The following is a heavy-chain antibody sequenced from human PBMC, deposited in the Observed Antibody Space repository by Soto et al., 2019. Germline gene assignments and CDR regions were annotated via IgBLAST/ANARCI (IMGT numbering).Heavy chain of an antibody. CDR1: GFTFSSYA. CDR3: AKVFLGNWNDLPPRPTDTSYYFDY. CDR2: ISGSGGST. D-gene: IGHD1-1*01. J-gene: IGHJ4*02. Sequence: PGGSLRLSCAASGFTFSSYAMSWVRQAPGKGLEWVSAISGSGGSTYYADSVKGRFTISRDNSKNTLYLQMNSLRAEDTAVYYCAKVFLGNWNDLPPRPTDTSYYFDYWGQGPLVTVSS. V-gene: IGHV3-23*01.